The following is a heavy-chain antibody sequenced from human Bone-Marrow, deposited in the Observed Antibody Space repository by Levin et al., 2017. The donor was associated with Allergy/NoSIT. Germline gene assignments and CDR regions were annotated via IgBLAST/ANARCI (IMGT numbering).Heavy chain of an antibody. CDR3: ARDQALYYYYYYMDV. CDR2: ISRSGHTI. V-gene: IGHV3-11*01. Sequence: GGSLRLSCAASGFTFSDFYMSWIRQAPGKGLEWVSYISRSGHTIYYTDSVKGRFTISRDNAKNSLFLQMNSMRAEDTAVYYCARDQALYYYYYYMDVWGKGTAVTVSS. J-gene: IGHJ6*03. CDR1: GFTFSDFY.